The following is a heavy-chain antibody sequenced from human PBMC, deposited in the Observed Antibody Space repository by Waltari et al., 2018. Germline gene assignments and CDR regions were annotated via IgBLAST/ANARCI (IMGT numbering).Heavy chain of an antibody. V-gene: IGHV3-23*01. Sequence: EVQMLESGGDLVQPGGSLRISGAVSGFTFSNYYMSWVRQAPGKGLEWVSGISSRGDSTFYAASVKGRFTVSRDASKNTLYLQMNSLRAEDTATYHCAEVSWNTAGDDHGGQGTPGTVSS. CDR2: ISSRGDST. D-gene: IGHD1-1*01. CDR1: GFTFSNYY. J-gene: IGHJ4*02. CDR3: AEVSWNTAGDDH.